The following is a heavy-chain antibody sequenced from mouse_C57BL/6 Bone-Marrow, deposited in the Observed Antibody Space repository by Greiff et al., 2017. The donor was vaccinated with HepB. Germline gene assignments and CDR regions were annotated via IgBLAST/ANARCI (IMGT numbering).Heavy chain of an antibody. CDR2: IDPSDSYT. CDR1: GYTFTSYW. CDR3: ARRRGLWFDY. J-gene: IGHJ2*01. V-gene: IGHV1-59*01. D-gene: IGHD2-2*01. Sequence: VKLQQPGAELVRPGTSVKLSCKASGYTFTSYWMHWVKQRPGQGLEWIGVIDPSDSYTNYNQKFKGKATLTVDTSSSTAYMQLSSLTSEDSAVYYCARRRGLWFDYWGQGTTLTVSS.